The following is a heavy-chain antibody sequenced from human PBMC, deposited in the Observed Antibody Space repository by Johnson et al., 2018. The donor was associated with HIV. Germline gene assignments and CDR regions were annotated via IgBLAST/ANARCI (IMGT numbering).Heavy chain of an antibody. Sequence: VQLVESGGGVVRPGGSLRLSCAASGFTFDDYAMSWVRQAPGKGLEWVSAISGSGGSTYYADSVKGRFTISRDNSKNTLYLEMNIMRAEDTAVYYCARPDSSSARAHDAFDIWGQGTMVTVSS. J-gene: IGHJ3*02. CDR1: GFTFDDYA. D-gene: IGHD6-6*01. CDR2: ISGSGGST. V-gene: IGHV3-23*04. CDR3: ARPDSSSARAHDAFDI.